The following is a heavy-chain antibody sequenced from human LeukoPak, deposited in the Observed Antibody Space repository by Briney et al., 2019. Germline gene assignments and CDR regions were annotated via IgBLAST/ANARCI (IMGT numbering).Heavy chain of an antibody. D-gene: IGHD1-26*01. V-gene: IGHV3-30*02. J-gene: IGHJ4*02. CDR3: AKPTSGTAPRPLDY. Sequence: PGGSLRLSCAASGFTFSNYGMHWVRQAPGKGLEWVAFIGHDGSNKYYTNSVKGRFTISRDNSKNTLYLQMNSLRAEDTAVYYCAKPTSGTAPRPLDYWGRGTLVTVSS. CDR1: GFTFSNYG. CDR2: IGHDGSNK.